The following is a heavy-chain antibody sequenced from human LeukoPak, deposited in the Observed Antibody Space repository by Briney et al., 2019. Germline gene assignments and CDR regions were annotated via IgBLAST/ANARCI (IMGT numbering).Heavy chain of an antibody. V-gene: IGHV3-7*01. Sequence: GGSLRLSCAASGFTLSSYWMSWVRQAPGKGLEWVANINQDGSEKYYVDSVKGRFTISRDNAKNSLYLQMNSLRAEDTAVYYCARLNGWYGGSEYYFDYWGQGTLVTVSS. CDR1: GFTLSSYW. J-gene: IGHJ4*02. CDR3: ARLNGWYGGSEYYFDY. CDR2: INQDGSEK. D-gene: IGHD6-19*01.